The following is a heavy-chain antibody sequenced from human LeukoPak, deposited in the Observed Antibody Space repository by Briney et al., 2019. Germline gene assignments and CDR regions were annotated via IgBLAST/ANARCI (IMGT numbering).Heavy chain of an antibody. J-gene: IGHJ3*01. CDR3: ARSDYFHN. CDR1: GLTFSSYS. D-gene: IGHD2/OR15-2a*01. CDR2: SKYDGSTK. Sequence: GGSLRLSCAASGLTFSSYSMNWVRQAPGKGLMWVSQSKYDGSTKSYAASVRGRFTISRDNAKNTLYLHMDSLRAEDTAVYYCARSDYFHNWGQGTMVVVSA. V-gene: IGHV3-74*01.